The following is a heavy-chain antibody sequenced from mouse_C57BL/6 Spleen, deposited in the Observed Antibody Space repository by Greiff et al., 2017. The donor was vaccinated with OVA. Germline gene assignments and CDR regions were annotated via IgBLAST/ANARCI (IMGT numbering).Heavy chain of an antibody. J-gene: IGHJ4*01. D-gene: IGHD1-1*01. CDR2: INPNNGGT. Sequence: EVQLQQSGPELVKPGASVKMSCKASGYTFTDYNMHWVKQSHGKSLEWIGYINPNNGGTSYNQKFKGKATLTVNKSSSTAYMELRSLTSEDSAVYYCASYYYGSSYDYAMDYWGQGTSVTVSS. CDR1: GYTFTDYN. CDR3: ASYYYGSSYDYAMDY. V-gene: IGHV1-22*01.